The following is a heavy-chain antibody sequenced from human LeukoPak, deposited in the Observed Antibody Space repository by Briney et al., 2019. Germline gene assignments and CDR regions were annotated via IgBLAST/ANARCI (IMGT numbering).Heavy chain of an antibody. CDR3: ARDFGTSFGVGFDY. J-gene: IGHJ4*02. V-gene: IGHV3-11*01. CDR2: ISSSGSTI. Sequence: GGSLRLSCAASGFTVSSNYMSWIRQAPGKGLEWVSYISSSGSTIYYADSVKGRFTISRDNAKNSLYLQMNSLRAEDTAVYYCARDFGTSFGVGFDYWGQGTLVTVSS. CDR1: GFTVSSNY. D-gene: IGHD2/OR15-2a*01.